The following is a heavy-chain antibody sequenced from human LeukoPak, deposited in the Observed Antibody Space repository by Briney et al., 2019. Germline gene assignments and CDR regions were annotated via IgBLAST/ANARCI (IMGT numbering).Heavy chain of an antibody. V-gene: IGHV3-74*01. D-gene: IGHD6-13*01. Sequence: PGRSLRLSCAASGFTFDDYAMHWVRQAPGKGLVWVSRTNSDASSTTYADSVKGRFTISRDNAKNTLYLQMNSLRAEDTAVYYCARGKQDFDDWGQGTPVTVSS. CDR2: TNSDASST. CDR1: GFTFDDYA. J-gene: IGHJ4*02. CDR3: ARGKQDFDD.